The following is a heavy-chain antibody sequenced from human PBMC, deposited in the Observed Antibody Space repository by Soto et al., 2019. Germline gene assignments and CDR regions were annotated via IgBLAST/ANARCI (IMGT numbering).Heavy chain of an antibody. CDR1: GYTFITYG. V-gene: IGHV1-18*01. J-gene: IGHJ6*02. Sequence: QVQLVQSGAEVKKPGASVKVSCQASGYTFITYGISWVRQAPGQGLEWMGWISAYNGNTNYAQKLQDRVTMTTDTSTSTAYMELRSLRSDDTAVYYCARRTGHSYGYREESYYYYGMDVWGQGTTVTVSS. CDR2: ISAYNGNT. D-gene: IGHD5-18*01. CDR3: ARRTGHSYGYREESYYYYGMDV.